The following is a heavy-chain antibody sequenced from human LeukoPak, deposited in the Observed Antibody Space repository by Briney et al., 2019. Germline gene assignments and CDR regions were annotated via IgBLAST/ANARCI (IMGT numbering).Heavy chain of an antibody. CDR3: ARDPPADYGDYGIIYYYMDV. D-gene: IGHD4-17*01. CDR1: GFTFSSYE. CDR2: ISSSGSTI. V-gene: IGHV3-48*03. J-gene: IGHJ6*03. Sequence: GGSLRLSCAASGFTFSSYEMNWVRQAPGKGLEWVSYISSSGSTIYYADSVKGRFTISRDNAKNSLYLQMNSLRVEDTAVYYCARDPPADYGDYGIIYYYMDVWGKGTTVTISS.